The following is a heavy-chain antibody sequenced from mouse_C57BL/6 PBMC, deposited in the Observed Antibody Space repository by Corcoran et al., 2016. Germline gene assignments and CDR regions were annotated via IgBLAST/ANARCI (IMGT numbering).Heavy chain of an antibody. J-gene: IGHJ2*01. V-gene: IGHV9-3*01. CDR1: GYTFTTYG. D-gene: IGHD1-2*01. Sequence: QIQLVQSGPELKKPGETVKISCKASGYTFTTYGMSWVKQAPGKGLKWMGWINTYSGVPTYADDFKGRFAFSLETSASTAYLQINNLKNEDTATYFCARTPYGPFDYWGQGTTLTVSS. CDR3: ARTPYGPFDY. CDR2: INTYSGVP.